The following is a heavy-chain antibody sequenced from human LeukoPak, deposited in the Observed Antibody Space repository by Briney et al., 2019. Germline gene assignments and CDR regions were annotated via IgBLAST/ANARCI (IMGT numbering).Heavy chain of an antibody. D-gene: IGHD3-3*01. CDR2: ISGSGGST. CDR3: AKGIFGVVITLDY. Sequence: GGSLRLSCAASGCTFSSYAMSWVRQAPGKGLEWVSAISGSGGSTYYADSVKGRFTISRDNSKNTLYLQMNSLRAEDTAVYYCAKGIFGVVITLDYWGQGTLVTVSS. J-gene: IGHJ4*02. V-gene: IGHV3-23*01. CDR1: GCTFSSYA.